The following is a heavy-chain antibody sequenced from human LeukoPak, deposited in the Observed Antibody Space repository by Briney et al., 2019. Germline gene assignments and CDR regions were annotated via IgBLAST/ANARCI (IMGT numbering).Heavy chain of an antibody. D-gene: IGHD3-10*01. V-gene: IGHV3-7*01. CDR3: VKDPTYDSGSPLGY. CDR2: IKYDGSEK. J-gene: IGHJ4*02. CDR1: GFPFSRYW. Sequence: GGSLRLSCAASGFPFSRYWMTWVRQAPGKGLVWVANIKYDGSEKFYVGSVRGRFTISRDNTNNSLHLQMNSLRAEDTAIYYCVKDPTYDSGSPLGYGGQGTLVAVSS.